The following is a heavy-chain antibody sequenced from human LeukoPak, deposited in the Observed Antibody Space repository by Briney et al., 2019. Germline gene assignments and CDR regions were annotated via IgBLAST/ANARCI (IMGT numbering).Heavy chain of an antibody. V-gene: IGHV1-2*02. CDR1: GYTFTDYY. D-gene: IGHD2-15*01. Sequence: GASVKVSCKACGYTFTDYYMHWVRQAPGQGLEWMGWINPNSGATKYAQKFQGRVTMTRDTSISTSYMELSRLSSDDTAVYYCAIRLVVVAATTSDYWGQGTLVTVSS. CDR3: AIRLVVVAATTSDY. J-gene: IGHJ4*02. CDR2: INPNSGAT.